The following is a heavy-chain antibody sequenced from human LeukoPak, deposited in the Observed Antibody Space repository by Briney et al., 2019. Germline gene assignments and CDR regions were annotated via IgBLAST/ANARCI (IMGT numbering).Heavy chain of an antibody. CDR3: EAYGSV. CDR1: GLIFSNYW. V-gene: IGHV3-7*03. J-gene: IGHJ4*02. D-gene: IGHD3-10*01. CDR2: IKEDGSET. Sequence: GGSLRLSCAAPGLIFSNYWMTWVRQAPGKGLEWVANIKEDGSETYYVDSVKGRFTISRDNDKNTLYLQINSLRAEDTAVYYCEAYGSVWGQGTLVIVSS.